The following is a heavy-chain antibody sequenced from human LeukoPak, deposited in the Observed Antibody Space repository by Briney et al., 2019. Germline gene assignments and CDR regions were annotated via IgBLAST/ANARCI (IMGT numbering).Heavy chain of an antibody. J-gene: IGHJ1*01. CDR3: ARDLVVAATTEYFQH. CDR2: IKQDGSEK. D-gene: IGHD2-15*01. CDR1: GFTFSSYW. V-gene: IGHV3-7*01. Sequence: GGSLRLSCSASGFTFSSYWMSWVRQAPGKGLEGVANIKQDGSEKYYVDSVKGRFTISRDNAKKSLYLQMNSLRAEDTAVYYCARDLVVAATTEYFQHWGQGTLVTVSS.